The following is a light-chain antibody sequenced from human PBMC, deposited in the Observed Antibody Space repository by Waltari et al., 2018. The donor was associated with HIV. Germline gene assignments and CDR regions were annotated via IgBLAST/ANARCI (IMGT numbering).Light chain of an antibody. J-gene: IGKJ4*01. V-gene: IGKV1-8*01. Sequence: AIRMTQSPSSFSASIGDRVTISCRASQGVAYDLAWYQQKPGKAPRLLIQATSTLQNGVPSRFYGNGSWADFTLTISCLQSGDFATYYCQQYHDYPLTFGGGTRVEVK. CDR1: QGVAYD. CDR3: QQYHDYPLT. CDR2: ATS.